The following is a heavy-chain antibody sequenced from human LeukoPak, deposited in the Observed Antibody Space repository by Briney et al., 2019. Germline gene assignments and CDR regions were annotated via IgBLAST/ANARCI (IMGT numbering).Heavy chain of an antibody. J-gene: IGHJ4*02. CDR1: GFTFSSYA. CDR3: ARDSPYSQQQLAYYFVY. Sequence: GGSLRLSCAASGFTFSSYAMHWVRQAPGKGLEWVAVISYDGSNKYYADSVKGRFTISRDNSKNTLYLQMNSRRAEDTAVYYCARDSPYSQQQLAYYFVYWGQGTLVTVSS. D-gene: IGHD6-13*01. V-gene: IGHV3-30*04. CDR2: ISYDGSNK.